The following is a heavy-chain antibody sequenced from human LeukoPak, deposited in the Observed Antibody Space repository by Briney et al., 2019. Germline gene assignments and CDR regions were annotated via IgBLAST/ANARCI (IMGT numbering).Heavy chain of an antibody. CDR2: IYHSGST. Sequence: PSQTLSLTCAVSGGSISSGGYSWSWIRQPPGKGLEWIGYIYHSGSTYYNPSLKSRVTISVDTSKNQFSLKLSSVTAADTAVYYCVRYGSGSYYNPTYYFDYWGQGTLVTVSS. J-gene: IGHJ4*02. V-gene: IGHV4-30-2*02. D-gene: IGHD3-10*01. CDR1: GGSISSGGYS. CDR3: VRYGSGSYYNPTYYFDY.